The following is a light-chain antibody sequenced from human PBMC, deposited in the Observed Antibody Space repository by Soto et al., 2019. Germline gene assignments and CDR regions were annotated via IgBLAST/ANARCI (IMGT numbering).Light chain of an antibody. CDR1: TGAVTSDYY. Sequence: QAVVNQEPSLTVSPGGTVTLTCASSTGAVTSDYYPNWLQQKPGQAPRSLIHSTYTRHFWTPARFSGSLLGGKAALTVSDVQPEDEADYYCLLYHGAAQVFGGGTQLTVL. CDR2: STY. CDR3: LLYHGAAQV. V-gene: IGLV7-43*01. J-gene: IGLJ7*01.